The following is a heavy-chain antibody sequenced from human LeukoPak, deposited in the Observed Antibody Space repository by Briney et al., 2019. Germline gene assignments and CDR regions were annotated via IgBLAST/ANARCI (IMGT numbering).Heavy chain of an antibody. V-gene: IGHV3-66*01. Sequence: GGSLRLSCAVSGVTVSSNHMSWVRQAPGKGLEWVSTIYSGGGTYYADSVKGRFTLSRDISKNTLYLQMNSLRAEDTAVYYCVRDASWGQGTLVTVSS. CDR1: GVTVSSNH. CDR3: VRDAS. J-gene: IGHJ4*02. CDR2: IYSGGGT.